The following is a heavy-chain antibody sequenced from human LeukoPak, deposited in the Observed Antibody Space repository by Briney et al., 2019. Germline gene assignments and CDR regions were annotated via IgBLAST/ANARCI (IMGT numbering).Heavy chain of an antibody. D-gene: IGHD3-22*01. V-gene: IGHV1-8*01. CDR1: GYTFTSYD. Sequence: ASVKVSCKASGYTFTSYDFNWVRQATGQRPEWMGWMSPNSGDTGYAQKFQDRVTMTRNTSISTAYMELSSLRSDDTAAYYCARDLAIYDSSGYWGQGTLVTVSS. J-gene: IGHJ4*02. CDR3: ARDLAIYDSSGY. CDR2: MSPNSGDT.